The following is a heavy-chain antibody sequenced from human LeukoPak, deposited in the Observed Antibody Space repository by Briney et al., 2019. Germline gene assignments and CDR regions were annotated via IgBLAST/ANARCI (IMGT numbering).Heavy chain of an antibody. J-gene: IGHJ6*02. CDR2: INSDGSST. Sequence: PGGSLRLSCAASGFTFSSYWMHWVRQAPGKGLVWVSRINSDGSSTSYADSVKGRFTISRDNAKNTLYLQMNSLRAEDTAVNYCARDNGVVYYYGMDVWGQGTTVTVSS. CDR1: GFTFSSYW. CDR3: ARDNGVVYYYGMDV. D-gene: IGHD2-8*01. V-gene: IGHV3-74*01.